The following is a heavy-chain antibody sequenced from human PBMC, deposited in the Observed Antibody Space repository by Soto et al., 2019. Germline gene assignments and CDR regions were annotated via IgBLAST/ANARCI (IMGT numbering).Heavy chain of an antibody. D-gene: IGHD2-15*01. CDR1: GDSISISSYY. CDR3: ASTKDETLYFDY. Sequence: SETLSLTCSVSGDSISISSYYWGWVRQPPGKGLEWIGSIHYSGSTHYNPSLQSRVTISGDASKKQFSLKLGSVTATDTAMYYCASTKDETLYFDYWGQGNLVTVSS. J-gene: IGHJ4*02. CDR2: IHYSGST. V-gene: IGHV4-39*01.